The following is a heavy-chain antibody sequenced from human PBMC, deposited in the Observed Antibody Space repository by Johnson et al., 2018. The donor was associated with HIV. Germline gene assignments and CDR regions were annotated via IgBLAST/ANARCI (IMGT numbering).Heavy chain of an antibody. CDR3: AKDVSVVTPSGSFDI. CDR1: GFTFSKYG. D-gene: IGHD4-23*01. Sequence: QVHLVESGGGVVQPGGSLRLSCAASGFTFSKYGMHWVRQAPGTGLDWVAFIRYDGSYKYYADSVKGRFTISRDNSKNTLYVQMNSLRGDDTAVYYCAKDVSVVTPSGSFDIWGQGTRVTVSS. V-gene: IGHV3-30*02. CDR2: IRYDGSYK. J-gene: IGHJ3*02.